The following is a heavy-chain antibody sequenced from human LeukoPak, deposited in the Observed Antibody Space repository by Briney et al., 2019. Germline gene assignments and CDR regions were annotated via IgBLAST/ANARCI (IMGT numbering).Heavy chain of an antibody. V-gene: IGHV3-9*01. CDR2: ISWDSSSV. D-gene: IGHD3-10*01. Sequence: PGRSLRLSCAASGFTFRDYAMSWVRQAPGKGLEWVSGISWDSSSVAYADSVKGRFTISRDNAKNSLYLQMNSLRAEDTAVYYCARDYRGSLTNWYFDLWGRGTLVTVSS. CDR1: GFTFRDYA. J-gene: IGHJ2*01. CDR3: ARDYRGSLTNWYFDL.